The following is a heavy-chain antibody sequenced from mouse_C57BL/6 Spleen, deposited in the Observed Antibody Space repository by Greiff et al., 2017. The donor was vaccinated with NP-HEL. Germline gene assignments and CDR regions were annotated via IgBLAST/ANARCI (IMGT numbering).Heavy chain of an antibody. V-gene: IGHV1-55*01. CDR1: GYTFTSYW. CDR2: IYPGSGST. J-gene: IGHJ2*01. D-gene: IGHD1-1*01. CDR3: ARGTTVVAYYYDY. Sequence: VQLQQSGAELVKPGASVKMSCKASGYTFTSYWITWVKQRPGQGLEWIGDIYPGSGSTNYNEKFKSKATLTVDTSSSTAYMQLSSLTSEDSAVYYCARGTTVVAYYYDYWGQGTTLTVSS.